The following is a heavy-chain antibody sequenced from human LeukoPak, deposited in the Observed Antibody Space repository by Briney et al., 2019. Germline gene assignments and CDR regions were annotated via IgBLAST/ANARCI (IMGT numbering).Heavy chain of an antibody. J-gene: IGHJ4*02. CDR3: ATYNSVADSILQFFTY. CDR1: GFTFSSYW. CDR2: INEDGSEK. V-gene: IGHV3-7*01. D-gene: IGHD2-21*01. Sequence: GGSLRLSCEASGFTFSSYWMTWVRQAPGKGLEWVANINEDGSEKYYVDSLKGRFTISRDNAKNSLYLQMNSLRGEDTAVYYCATYNSVADSILQFFTYWGQGVLVTVSS.